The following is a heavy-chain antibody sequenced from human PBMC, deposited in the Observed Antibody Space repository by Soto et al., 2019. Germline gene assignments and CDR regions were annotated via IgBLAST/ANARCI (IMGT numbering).Heavy chain of an antibody. CDR2: ISYDGSNK. D-gene: IGHD3-9*01. Sequence: GGSLRLSCAASGFTFSSYAMHWVRQAPGKGLEWVAVISYDGSNKYYADSVKGRFTISRDNSKNTLYLQMNSLRAEDTAVYYCARGAPLRYFDWLLYVWGQGTTVTVSS. CDR1: GFTFSSYA. V-gene: IGHV3-30-3*01. J-gene: IGHJ6*02. CDR3: ARGAPLRYFDWLLYV.